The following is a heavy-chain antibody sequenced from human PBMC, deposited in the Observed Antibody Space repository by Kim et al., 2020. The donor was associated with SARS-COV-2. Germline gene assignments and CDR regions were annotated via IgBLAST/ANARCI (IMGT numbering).Heavy chain of an antibody. Sequence: YIYYADSVKGRFTISRDNAKNSLYLQMNSLRAEDTAVYYCARGEAMATGYWGQGTLVTVSS. D-gene: IGHD5-18*01. CDR2: YI. J-gene: IGHJ4*02. CDR3: ARGEAMATGY. V-gene: IGHV3-21*01.